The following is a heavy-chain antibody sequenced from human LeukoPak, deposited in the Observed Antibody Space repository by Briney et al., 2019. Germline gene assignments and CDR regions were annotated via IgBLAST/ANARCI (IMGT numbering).Heavy chain of an antibody. CDR1: GGSISSYY. CDR3: ARSEMVLPYYYGMDV. D-gene: IGHD5-24*01. Sequence: SETLSLTCTVSGGSISSYYWSWIRQPPGKGLEWIGYIYYSGSTNYNPSLKSRVTISVDTSKDQFSLKLSSVTAADTAVYYCARSEMVLPYYYGMDVWGQGTTVTVSS. CDR2: IYYSGST. V-gene: IGHV4-59*08. J-gene: IGHJ6*02.